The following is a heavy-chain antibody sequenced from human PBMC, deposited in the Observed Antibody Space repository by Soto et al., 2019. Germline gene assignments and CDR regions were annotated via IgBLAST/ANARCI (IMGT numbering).Heavy chain of an antibody. CDR1: GYTFTSYG. V-gene: IGHV1-18*01. CDR2: ISAYNGNT. CDR3: ARDDRGYCSDGSCYSLHYSFMDY. J-gene: IGHJ4*02. Sequence: ASVKVSCKASGYTFTSYGISWVRQAPGQGLEWMGWISAYNGNTNYAQKHQGRVTMTTDTSTSTAYMELRSLRSDDTAVYYCARDDRGYCSDGSCYSLHYSFMDYWGQGTLVTVSS. D-gene: IGHD2-15*01.